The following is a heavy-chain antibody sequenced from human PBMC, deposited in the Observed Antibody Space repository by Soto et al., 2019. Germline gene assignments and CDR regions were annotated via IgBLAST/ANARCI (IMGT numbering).Heavy chain of an antibody. CDR3: ARHLHYFDY. Sequence: GGSLRLSCAASGFTFSTHAMTWVRQAPGKGLEWVSGISGSDGDTYYADSVKGRFTFSRDNSKNTLYLQMNSLRAEDTAVYYCARHLHYFDYWGQGTLVTVSS. CDR1: GFTFSTHA. CDR2: ISGSDGDT. V-gene: IGHV3-23*01. J-gene: IGHJ4*02.